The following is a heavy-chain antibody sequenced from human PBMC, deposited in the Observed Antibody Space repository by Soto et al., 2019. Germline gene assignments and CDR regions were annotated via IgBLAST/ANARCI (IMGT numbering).Heavy chain of an antibody. J-gene: IGHJ6*02. CDR1: GGSISSYY. Sequence: LSLTCTVSGGSISSYYWSWIRQPPGKGLEWIGYIYYSGSTNYNPSLKSRVTISVDTSKNQFSLKLSSVTAADTAVYYCARGYYDSSGYLYYYYYYGMDVWGQGTTVTVSS. CDR2: IYYSGST. D-gene: IGHD3-22*01. V-gene: IGHV4-59*01. CDR3: ARGYYDSSGYLYYYYYYGMDV.